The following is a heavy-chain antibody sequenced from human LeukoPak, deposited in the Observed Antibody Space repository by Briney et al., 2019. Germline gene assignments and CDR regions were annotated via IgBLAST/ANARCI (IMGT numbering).Heavy chain of an antibody. V-gene: IGHV6-1*01. CDR2: TCYRSNWHN. CDR3: ARGSAFDM. Sequence: SQTLSLTCAISGDSVSSNSAAWNWIRQSPSRGLEWLGRTCYRSNWHNDYAVSVKSRITINSDTSKNQFSPQLNSVTPEDTAVYYCARGSAFDMWGQGTMVTVSS. CDR1: GDSVSSNSAA. J-gene: IGHJ3*02.